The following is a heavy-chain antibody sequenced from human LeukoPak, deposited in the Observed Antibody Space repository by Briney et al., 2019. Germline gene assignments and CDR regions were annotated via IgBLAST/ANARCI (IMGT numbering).Heavy chain of an antibody. D-gene: IGHD3-10*02. Sequence: GGSLRLSCAASGFAFRSYAMSWVRQAPGKGLEWVSVIYSGGSTYYADSVKGRFTISRDNSKNTLYLQMNSLRAEDTAVYYCARGSYYYVLDYWGQGTLVTVSS. J-gene: IGHJ4*02. CDR3: ARGSYYYVLDY. CDR1: GFAFRSYA. CDR2: IYSGGST. V-gene: IGHV3-66*01.